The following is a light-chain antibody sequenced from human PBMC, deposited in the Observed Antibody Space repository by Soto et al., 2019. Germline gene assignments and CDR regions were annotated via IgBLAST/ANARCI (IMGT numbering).Light chain of an antibody. V-gene: IGKV1-9*01. CDR1: QGINIF. Sequence: DIQLTQSPSFLSASVGDRVTITCRASQGINIFLAWFQQKPGKAPNLLISAASTLQSGVPSRFSGSGSETEFTLTITSLQPGDSATYYCQQRNSYPRTFGQGTKVDIK. J-gene: IGKJ2*01. CDR2: AAS. CDR3: QQRNSYPRT.